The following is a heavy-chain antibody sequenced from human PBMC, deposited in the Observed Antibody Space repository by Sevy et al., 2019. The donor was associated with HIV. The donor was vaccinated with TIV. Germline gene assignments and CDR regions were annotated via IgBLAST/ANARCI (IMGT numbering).Heavy chain of an antibody. Sequence: ASVKVSCKASGGTFSSYAISWVRQAPGQGLEWMGGIIPIFGKANYAQKYQGRVTITADESTSTAYMELSSMRFEDTAVYYCARVQTVTTSRGFDYWGQGTLVTVSS. CDR1: GGTFSSYA. CDR3: ARVQTVTTSRGFDY. V-gene: IGHV1-69*13. CDR2: IIPIFGKA. J-gene: IGHJ4*02. D-gene: IGHD4-17*01.